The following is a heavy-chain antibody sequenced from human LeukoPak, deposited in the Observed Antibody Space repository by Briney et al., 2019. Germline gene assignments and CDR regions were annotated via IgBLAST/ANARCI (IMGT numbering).Heavy chain of an antibody. V-gene: IGHV5-10-1*01. CDR3: ARQPEGTWFDP. J-gene: IGHJ5*02. CDR1: GYSFTSNW. CDR2: IDPSDSYT. Sequence: VESLKISCKGSGYSFTSNWISWVRQMPGKGLEWMGRIDPSDSYTNHSPSFQGHVTISADKSISTAYLQWSSLKASDTAMYYCARQPEGTWFDPWGQGTLVTVSS. D-gene: IGHD1-1*01.